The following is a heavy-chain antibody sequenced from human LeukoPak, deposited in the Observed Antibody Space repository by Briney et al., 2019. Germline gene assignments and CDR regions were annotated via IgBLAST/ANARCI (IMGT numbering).Heavy chain of an antibody. D-gene: IGHD4-17*01. CDR3: ASFTVTTRKVQSTLVDY. Sequence: GGSLRLPRAASGLTFSWFSMNWVRQPPGKGLEWVSYIDRSGSTTYYADSVRGRFTISRDNAKNSLYLQMNSLRAEDTAMYYCASFTVTTRKVQSTLVDYWGQGTLVTVSS. V-gene: IGHV3-48*01. CDR1: GLTFSWFS. CDR2: IDRSGSTT. J-gene: IGHJ4*02.